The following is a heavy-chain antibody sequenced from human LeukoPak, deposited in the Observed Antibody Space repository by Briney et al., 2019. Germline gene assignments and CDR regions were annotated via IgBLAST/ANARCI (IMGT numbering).Heavy chain of an antibody. CDR3: ARDAHYDRPYYFDY. J-gene: IGHJ4*02. Sequence: GPSVKVSCKASGGTFSSYAISWVRQPPGQGLEWMGGIIPIFGTANYAQKFQGRVTITADESTSTAYMELSSLRSEDTAVYYCARDAHYDRPYYFDYWGQGTLVTVSS. V-gene: IGHV1-69*13. CDR1: GGTFSSYA. D-gene: IGHD3-3*01. CDR2: IIPIFGTA.